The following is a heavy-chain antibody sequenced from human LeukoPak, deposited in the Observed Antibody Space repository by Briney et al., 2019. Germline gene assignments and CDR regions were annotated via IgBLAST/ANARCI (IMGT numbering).Heavy chain of an antibody. Sequence: GGSLRLSCAASGFTFSSYAMSWVRQAPGKGLEWVSAISGSGGSTYYADSVKGRFTISRDNSKNTLYLQMNSLRAENTAVYYCAKGGGSFWSGYYTDYYYGMDVWGQGTTVTVSS. V-gene: IGHV3-23*01. CDR3: AKGGGSFWSGYYTDYYYGMDV. J-gene: IGHJ6*02. D-gene: IGHD3-3*01. CDR2: ISGSGGST. CDR1: GFTFSSYA.